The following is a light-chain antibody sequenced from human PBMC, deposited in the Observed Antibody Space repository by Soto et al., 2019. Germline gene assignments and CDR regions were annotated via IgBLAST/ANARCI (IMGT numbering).Light chain of an antibody. V-gene: IGLV2-14*01. Sequence: QSALPQPASVSGSPGQSITISCTGTSSDVGGYNYVSWYQQHPGKAPKLMIYEVSNRPSGVSNRFSGSKSGNTASLTISGLQAEDEADYYCSSYTSRSTVFGGGTKLTVL. J-gene: IGLJ3*02. CDR1: SSDVGGYNY. CDR3: SSYTSRSTV. CDR2: EVS.